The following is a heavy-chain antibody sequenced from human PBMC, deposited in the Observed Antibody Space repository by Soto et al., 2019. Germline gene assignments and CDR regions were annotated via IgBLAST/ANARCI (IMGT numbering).Heavy chain of an antibody. J-gene: IGHJ4*02. V-gene: IGHV3-23*01. D-gene: IGHD3-22*01. Sequence: EVQLLESGGGLVQPGGSLSLSCAASALTFKNYAMNWVRKAPGKGLEWVSGIGGSGRTTYYADSVKGRFTISRDNSNNTLFLQMNSLRAEDTAVYYCAKSRYSDSSGDFYDYWGQGTLVTVSS. CDR2: IGGSGRTT. CDR3: AKSRYSDSSGDFYDY. CDR1: ALTFKNYA.